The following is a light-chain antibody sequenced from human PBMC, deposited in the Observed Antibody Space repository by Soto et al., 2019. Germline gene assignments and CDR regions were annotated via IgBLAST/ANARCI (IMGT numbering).Light chain of an antibody. J-gene: IGLJ1*01. CDR3: LLSYNGPYV. V-gene: IGLV7-46*01. CDR1: TAAVTNGHY. Sequence: QALVTQEPSLTVSPGGTATLTCGSSTAAVTNGHYPYWFQQKPGQSPRTLIYDTTNRHSWTPARFSGSPLGGKDALTLSGAQPEDEAAYYCLLSYNGPYVFGTGTKVTVL. CDR2: DTT.